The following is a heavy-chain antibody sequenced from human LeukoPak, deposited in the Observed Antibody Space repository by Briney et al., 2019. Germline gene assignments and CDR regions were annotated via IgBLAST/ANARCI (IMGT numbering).Heavy chain of an antibody. CDR2: ISSSSSYI. CDR1: GFTFSSNS. Sequence: GGSLRLSCAASGFTFSSNSMNWVRQAPGKGLEWVSSISSSSSYIYYADSVKGRFTISRDNAKNSLYLQMNSLRAEDTAVYYCARDNLRPSWGYGSGSYYTYGMDVWGQGTTVTVSS. CDR3: ARDNLRPSWGYGSGSYYTYGMDV. J-gene: IGHJ6*02. D-gene: IGHD3-10*01. V-gene: IGHV3-21*01.